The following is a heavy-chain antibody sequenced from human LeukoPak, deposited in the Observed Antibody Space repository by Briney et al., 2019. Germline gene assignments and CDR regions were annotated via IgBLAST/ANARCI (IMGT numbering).Heavy chain of an antibody. CDR2: TYYRSKWYN. J-gene: IGHJ4*02. V-gene: IGHV6-1*01. CDR1: GDSVPSNSAA. CDR3: ASGVLTSGTTGFQY. D-gene: IGHD3-10*01. Sequence: SQTLSLTCAISGDSVPSNSAAWNWIRQSPSRGLEWLGRTYYRSKWYNDYAVSVKSRITINPDTSKNQFSLQLDSVTPEDTAVYYCASGVLTSGTTGFQYWGQGTLVTVSS.